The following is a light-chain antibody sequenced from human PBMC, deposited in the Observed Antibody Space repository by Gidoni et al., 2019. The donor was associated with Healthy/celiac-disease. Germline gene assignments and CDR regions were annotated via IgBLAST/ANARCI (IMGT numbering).Light chain of an antibody. Sequence: QSVLPQPPSASGTPGQRVTISCSGSSSNIGSNYVYWYQQLPGTAPKLLIDRKKQRPSGGPDRVSGSKSGTAASLAISGLRSKDEADYDCAAWDDSLRGRVFGGGTKLTVL. CDR3: AAWDDSLRGRV. CDR1: SSNIGSNY. V-gene: IGLV1-47*01. J-gene: IGLJ3*02. CDR2: RKK.